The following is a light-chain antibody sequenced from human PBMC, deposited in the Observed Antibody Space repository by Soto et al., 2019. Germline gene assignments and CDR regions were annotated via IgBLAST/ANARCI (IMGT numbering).Light chain of an antibody. CDR3: QQRSNWPPIT. J-gene: IGKJ5*01. Sequence: EIVLTQSPATLSFSPGERATLSCRASQSVTNYLSWYQQKPGQAPSLLIYDASNRATGIPARFSGTGSGTDFFLIISSLGPEDFAVYYCQQRSNWPPITFGQGTRLEI. V-gene: IGKV3-11*01. CDR1: QSVTNY. CDR2: DAS.